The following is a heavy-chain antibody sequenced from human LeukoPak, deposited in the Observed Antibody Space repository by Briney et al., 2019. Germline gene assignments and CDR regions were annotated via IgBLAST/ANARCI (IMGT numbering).Heavy chain of an antibody. CDR3: ARGGSYVWGSYRLKSWFDP. V-gene: IGHV4-59*01. CDR1: GFTFSSYA. J-gene: IGHJ5*02. D-gene: IGHD3-16*02. Sequence: PGGSLRLSCAASGFTFSSYAMSWIRQAPGKGLEWIGFIYYSGTTNYNPSLKSRVTISVDTSKNQFSLKLSSVTAADTAVYYCARGGSYVWGSYRLKSWFDPWGQGTLVTVSS. CDR2: IYYSGTT.